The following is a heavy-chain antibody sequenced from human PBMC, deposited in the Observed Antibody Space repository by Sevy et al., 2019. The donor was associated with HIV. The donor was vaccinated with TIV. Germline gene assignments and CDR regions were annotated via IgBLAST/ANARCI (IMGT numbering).Heavy chain of an antibody. CDR2: IKADGSET. CDR3: ARGANNLYN. V-gene: IGHV3-7*01. CDR1: EFTFSRDW. D-gene: IGHD3-10*01. J-gene: IGHJ4*02. Sequence: GGSLRLSCAASEFTFSRDWTTWVRQAPGKGLEWVAKIKADGSETYSVDSVKGRFSISRDNAKNALYLQMNSLRAEDTAVYYCARGANNLYNWGQGTLVTVSS.